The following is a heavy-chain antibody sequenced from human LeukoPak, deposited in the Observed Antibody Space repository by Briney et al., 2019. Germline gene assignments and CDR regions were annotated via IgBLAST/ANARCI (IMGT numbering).Heavy chain of an antibody. J-gene: IGHJ4*02. V-gene: IGHV4-38-2*02. CDR3: ARDGAVAGTLY. Sequence: SETLSLTCTVSGYSVSGGYYWGWIRQPPGKGLEWIGSIYHSGSTYYNPSLKSRVTISVDTSKNQFSLKLSSVTAADTAVYYCARDGAVAGTLYWGQGTLVTVSS. CDR2: IYHSGST. D-gene: IGHD6-19*01. CDR1: GYSVSGGYY.